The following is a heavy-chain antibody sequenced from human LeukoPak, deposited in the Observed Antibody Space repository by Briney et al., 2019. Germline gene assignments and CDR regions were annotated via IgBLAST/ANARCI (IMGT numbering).Heavy chain of an antibody. CDR1: SVSFSGDY. J-gene: IGHJ4*02. CDR2: IYHSGST. V-gene: IGHV4-34*01. D-gene: IGHD3-10*01. Sequence: PSETLSLTCAVYSVSFSGDYWSWIRQPPGKGLEWIGEIYHSGSTNYNPSLKSRVTISVDTSKNQFSLKLSSVTAADTAVYYCAIGFATMVRGVVLYYRGEGTLVTVSS. CDR3: AIGFATMVRGVVLYY.